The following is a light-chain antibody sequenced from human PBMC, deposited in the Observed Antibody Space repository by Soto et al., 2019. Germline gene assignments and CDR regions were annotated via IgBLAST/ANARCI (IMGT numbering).Light chain of an antibody. CDR2: GAS. V-gene: IGKV3-15*01. Sequence: EIVMTQSPATLSVSPGERATLSCRASQRISSNLAWYQQNPGQAPRLLFYGASTRATGIPARFSGSGSGTEVPLSISSLQSEELAVYYCQQYNNGYTFGQGTKLEIK. J-gene: IGKJ2*01. CDR3: QQYNNGYT. CDR1: QRISSN.